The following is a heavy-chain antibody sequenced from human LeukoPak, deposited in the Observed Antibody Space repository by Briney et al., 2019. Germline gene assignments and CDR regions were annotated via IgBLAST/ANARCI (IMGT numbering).Heavy chain of an antibody. CDR3: ARDTPLCSGGSCYPNLTFYYYYCYGMDV. J-gene: IGHJ6*02. CDR1: GFTFSSYW. CDR2: INSDGSST. Sequence: GGSLRLSCAASGFTFSSYWMHWVRQAPGKGLVWVSRINSDGSSTSYADSVKGRFTISRDNAKNTLYLQMNSLRAEDTAVYYCARDTPLCSGGSCYPNLTFYYYYCYGMDVWGQGTTVTVSS. D-gene: IGHD2-15*01. V-gene: IGHV3-74*01.